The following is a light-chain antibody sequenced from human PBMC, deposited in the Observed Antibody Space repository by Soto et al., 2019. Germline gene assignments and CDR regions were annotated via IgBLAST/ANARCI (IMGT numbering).Light chain of an antibody. V-gene: IGLV2-14*01. CDR3: SSYTSTSTPCV. CDR2: EVS. CDR1: SSDVGGYNY. Sequence: QSALTEPASVSGSAGQSITISCTGTSSDVGGYNYVSWYQLHPGKAPKLIIYEVSHRPSGASNHFSGYKSGNTASLTISGLQAEDEADYYCSSYTSTSTPCVFGTGTKVTV. J-gene: IGLJ1*01.